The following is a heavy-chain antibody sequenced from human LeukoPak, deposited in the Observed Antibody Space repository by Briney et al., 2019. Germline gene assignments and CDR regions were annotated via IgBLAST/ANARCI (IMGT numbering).Heavy chain of an antibody. J-gene: IGHJ5*02. Sequence: SETLSLTCTVSGGSISSYYWSWIRQPPGKGLEWIGYIYYSGSINYNPSLKSRVTISVDTSKNQFSLKLSSVTAADTAVYYCARDGEQQLGFVPWGQGTLVTVSS. V-gene: IGHV4-59*01. CDR3: ARDGEQQLGFVP. CDR2: IYYSGSI. D-gene: IGHD6-13*01. CDR1: GGSISSYY.